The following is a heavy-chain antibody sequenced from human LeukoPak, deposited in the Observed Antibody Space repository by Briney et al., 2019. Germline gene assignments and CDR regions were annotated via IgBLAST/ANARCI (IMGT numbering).Heavy chain of an antibody. CDR3: ARREGGTSYFDF. J-gene: IGHJ2*01. CDR2: IYHSGST. Sequence: SETLSLTCAVSGYFISTGSFWGWIRRPPGKGLEWIGAIYHSGSTYYNPSLKSRVTLSVDTSRNQFSLKMGSVTAADTALYYCARREGGTSYFDFWGRGTLVTVSS. D-gene: IGHD1-26*01. CDR1: GYFISTGSF. V-gene: IGHV4-38-2*01.